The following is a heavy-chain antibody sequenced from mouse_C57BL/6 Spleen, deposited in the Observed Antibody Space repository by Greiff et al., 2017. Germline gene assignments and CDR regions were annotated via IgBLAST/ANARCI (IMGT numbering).Heavy chain of an antibody. J-gene: IGHJ4*01. V-gene: IGHV1-55*01. Sequence: QVQLQQSGAELVKPGASVKMSCKASGYTFTSYWITWVKQRPGQGLEWIGAIYPGSGSTNYNEKFKSKATLTLDTSSSTAYMQLSSLTSEDSAVYYCARERLWLEMIDYAMDYWGQGTSVTVSS. CDR3: ARERLWLEMIDYAMDY. CDR1: GYTFTSYW. D-gene: IGHD2-2*01. CDR2: IYPGSGST.